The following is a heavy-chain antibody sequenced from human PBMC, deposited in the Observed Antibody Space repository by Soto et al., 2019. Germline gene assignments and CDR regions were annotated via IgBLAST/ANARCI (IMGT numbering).Heavy chain of an antibody. CDR2: IYSGGST. CDR3: ARNPTYYDFWSGYPEGGMDV. CDR1: GFTVSSNY. Sequence: GGSLRLSCAASGFTVSSNYMSWVRQAPGKGLEWVSVIYSGGSTYYADSVKGRFTISRDNSKNTLYLQMNSLRAEDTAVYYCARNPTYYDFWSGYPEGGMDVWGQGTTVTVS. D-gene: IGHD3-3*01. V-gene: IGHV3-53*01. J-gene: IGHJ6*02.